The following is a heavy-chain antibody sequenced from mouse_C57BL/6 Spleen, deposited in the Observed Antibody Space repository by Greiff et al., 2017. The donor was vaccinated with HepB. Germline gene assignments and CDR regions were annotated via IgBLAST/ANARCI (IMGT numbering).Heavy chain of an antibody. D-gene: IGHD1-1*01. CDR2: IDPETGGT. V-gene: IGHV1-15*01. CDR3: TRLRGSSFAY. Sequence: VQVVESGAELVRPGASVTLSCKASGYTFTDYEMHWVKQTPVHGLEWIGAIDPETGGTAYNQKFKGKAILTADKSSSTAYMELRSLTSEDSAVYYCTRLRGSSFAYWGQGTLVTVSA. J-gene: IGHJ3*01. CDR1: GYTFTDYE.